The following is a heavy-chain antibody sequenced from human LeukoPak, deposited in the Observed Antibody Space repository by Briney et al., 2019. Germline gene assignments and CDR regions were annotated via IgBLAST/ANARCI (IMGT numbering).Heavy chain of an antibody. D-gene: IGHD5/OR15-5a*01. CDR2: INPNTGGT. CDR3: ARGEVSFDP. J-gene: IGHJ5*02. Sequence: ASVKVSCKTSGHTFTGYYMHWVRQAPGQGLEWMGWINPNTGGTYYAQKFQGRVTMTWDTSIITAYMELSRLTSDDTAVYYCARGEVSFDPWGQGTLVTVSS. CDR1: GHTFTGYY. V-gene: IGHV1-2*02.